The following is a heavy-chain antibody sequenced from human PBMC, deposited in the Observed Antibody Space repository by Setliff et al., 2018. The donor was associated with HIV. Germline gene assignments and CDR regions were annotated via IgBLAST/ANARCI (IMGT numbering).Heavy chain of an antibody. CDR1: GFAFSTFD. V-gene: IGHV3-23*01. CDR3: AKPTSGLYPRAFDL. Sequence: GGSLRLSCAASGFAFSTFDMNWVRQTPEKGLEWVSAVSPSSIVTYYADSVKGRFTVSRDDSKNMLFLQMNSLGPEETAIYYCAKPTSGLYPRAFDLWGQGTMVTVSS. J-gene: IGHJ3*01. D-gene: IGHD1-26*01. CDR2: VSPSSIVT.